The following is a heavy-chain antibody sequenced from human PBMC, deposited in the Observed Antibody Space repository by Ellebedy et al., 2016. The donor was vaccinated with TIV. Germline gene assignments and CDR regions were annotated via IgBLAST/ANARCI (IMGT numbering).Heavy chain of an antibody. CDR3: AKDAVSNYDFWSGYSSGNWFDP. Sequence: GGSLRLXXAASGFTFSSYGMHWVRQAPGKGLEWVAVISYDGSNKYYADSVKGRFTISRDNSKNTLYLQMNSLRAEDTAVYYCAKDAVSNYDFWSGYSSGNWFDPWGQGTLVTVSS. D-gene: IGHD3-3*01. CDR2: ISYDGSNK. CDR1: GFTFSSYG. V-gene: IGHV3-30*18. J-gene: IGHJ5*02.